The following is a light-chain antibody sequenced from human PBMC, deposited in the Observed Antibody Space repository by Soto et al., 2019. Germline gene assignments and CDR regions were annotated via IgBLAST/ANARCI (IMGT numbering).Light chain of an antibody. CDR3: QHFHTKPIT. V-gene: IGKV1-5*01. CDR1: QNVDDS. CDR2: DAS. J-gene: IGKJ5*01. Sequence: SGSLGDRVTITCRASQNVDDSLAWYQQRPGKAPKLLIYDASILQSGVPSRFSGSGFGTEFTLTINGLQPDDFAVYFCQHFHTKPITFGQGTRLDIK.